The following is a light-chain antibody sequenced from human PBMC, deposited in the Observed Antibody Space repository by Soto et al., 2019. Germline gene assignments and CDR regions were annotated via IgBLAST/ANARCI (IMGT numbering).Light chain of an antibody. Sequence: QSVLTQPASASGTTGKRVTISCSGSSSNIGRNTVNWYQQLPGAAPKLLIYSNNHRPSGVPDRFSGSKSGTSASLAISGLQSEDEADYYCAARDDSLNGWVFGGGTKLTV. V-gene: IGLV1-44*01. CDR3: AARDDSLNGWV. CDR1: SSNIGRNT. J-gene: IGLJ3*02. CDR2: SNN.